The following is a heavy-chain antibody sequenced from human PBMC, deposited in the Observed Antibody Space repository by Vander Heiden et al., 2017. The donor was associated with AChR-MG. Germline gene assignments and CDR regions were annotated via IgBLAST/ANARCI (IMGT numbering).Heavy chain of an antibody. V-gene: IGHV3-23*01. CDR3: AKDGTGTTFSQIDY. Sequence: EVQLLESGGGLVQPAGSLRLPCAASGFAFSSYAMSWVRQAPGKGLEWVSAISGSGGSTYYADSVKRRFTISRDNSKNTLYLQMSSLRAEDTAVYYCAKDGTGTTFSQIDYWGQGTLVTVSS. J-gene: IGHJ4*02. CDR2: ISGSGGST. CDR1: GFAFSSYA. D-gene: IGHD1-1*01.